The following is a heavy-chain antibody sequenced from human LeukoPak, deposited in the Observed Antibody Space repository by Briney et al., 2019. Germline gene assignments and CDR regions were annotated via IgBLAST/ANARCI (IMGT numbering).Heavy chain of an antibody. CDR1: GFTFSSYM. CDR3: ARYCSGSICYSGVDY. Sequence: GGSLRLSCAASGFTFSSYMMTWVRQAPGKGLEWVSTISSNGVGTYYADSVKGRFTISGDNSKDTLYLQMSSLRAEDTAVYYCARYCSGSICYSGVDYWGQGTLVPVSS. D-gene: IGHD2-15*01. J-gene: IGHJ4*02. CDR2: ISSNGVGT. V-gene: IGHV3-23*01.